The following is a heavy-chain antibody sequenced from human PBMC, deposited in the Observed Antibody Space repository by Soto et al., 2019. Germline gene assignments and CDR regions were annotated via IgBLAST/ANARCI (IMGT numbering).Heavy chain of an antibody. CDR3: ARAPSLDYYGSGSPNWFDP. J-gene: IGHJ5*02. CDR2: IYHSGST. V-gene: IGHV4-4*02. D-gene: IGHD3-10*01. Sequence: PSETLSLTCAVSGGSISSSNWWSWVRQPPGKGLEWIGVIYHSGSTNYNPSLKSRVTISVDKSKNQFSLKLSSVTAADTAVYYCARAPSLDYYGSGSPNWFDPWGQGTLVTVSS. CDR1: GGSISSSNW.